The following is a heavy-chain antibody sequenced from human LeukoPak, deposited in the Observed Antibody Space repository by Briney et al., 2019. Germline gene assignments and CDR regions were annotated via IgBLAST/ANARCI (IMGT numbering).Heavy chain of an antibody. CDR2: IYYRGRS. J-gene: IGHJ4*02. CDR1: GGSISSSTYY. V-gene: IGHV4-39*07. CDR3: ASETGY. Sequence: SETLSLTCTVSGGSISSSTYYWGWIRRPPGKGLEWIGSIYYRGRSYFNPSLESRVTISVDTPKNQFSLKLSSVTAADTAVYYCASETGYWGQGTLVTVSS.